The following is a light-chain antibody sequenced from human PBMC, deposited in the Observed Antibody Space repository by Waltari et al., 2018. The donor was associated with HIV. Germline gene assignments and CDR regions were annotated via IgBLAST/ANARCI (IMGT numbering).Light chain of an antibody. CDR2: GAS. Sequence: EVVMTQSPATLLESPGKTANLSCQASRSVGSSLAWYHQKPGRSPRLLIYGASSRASDAPPTFSGSGAGTDFSLSISSLRSDDVGIYYCQQYSTWPLPFGRGTTVEIK. J-gene: IGKJ1*01. CDR3: QQYSTWPLP. V-gene: IGKV3-15*01. CDR1: RSVGSS.